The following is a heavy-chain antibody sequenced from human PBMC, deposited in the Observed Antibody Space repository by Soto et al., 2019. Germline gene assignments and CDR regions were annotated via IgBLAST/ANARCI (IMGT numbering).Heavy chain of an antibody. CDR1: GYTFTSYA. CDR2: INAGNGNT. D-gene: IGHD2-15*01. Sequence: ASVKVPCKASGYTFTSYAMHWVRQAPGQRLEWMGWINAGNGNTKYSQKFQGRVTITRDTSASTAYMELSSLRSEDTAVYYCARIQGQYCSGGSCWTGWFDPWGQGTLVTVSS. V-gene: IGHV1-3*01. J-gene: IGHJ5*02. CDR3: ARIQGQYCSGGSCWTGWFDP.